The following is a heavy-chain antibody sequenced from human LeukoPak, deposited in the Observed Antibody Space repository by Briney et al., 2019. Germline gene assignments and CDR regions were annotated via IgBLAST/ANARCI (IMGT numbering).Heavy chain of an antibody. CDR1: GGTFSSYA. CDR3: GRDSSGYSEYTGGY. J-gene: IGHJ4*02. D-gene: IGHD3-22*01. Sequence: SVKVSCKASGGTFSSYAISWVRQAPGQGLEWMGRIIPILGIANYAQKFQGRVTITADKSTSTAYMELSSLRSEDTAVYYCGRDSSGYSEYTGGYWGQGTLVTVSS. CDR2: IIPILGIA. V-gene: IGHV1-69*04.